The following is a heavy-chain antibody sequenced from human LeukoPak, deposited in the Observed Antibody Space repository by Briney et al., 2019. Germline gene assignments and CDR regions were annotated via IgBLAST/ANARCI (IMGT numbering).Heavy chain of an antibody. CDR2: ISGSGGST. J-gene: IGHJ4*02. Sequence: GGSPRLSCAASGFTFSSYAMSWVRQAPGKGLEWVSAISGSGGSTYYADSVKGRFTISRDNSKNTLYLQMNSLRAEDTAVYYCAKDFVGAMMWSESADYWGQGTLVTVSS. CDR3: AKDFVGAMMWSESADY. V-gene: IGHV3-23*01. D-gene: IGHD1-26*01. CDR1: GFTFSSYA.